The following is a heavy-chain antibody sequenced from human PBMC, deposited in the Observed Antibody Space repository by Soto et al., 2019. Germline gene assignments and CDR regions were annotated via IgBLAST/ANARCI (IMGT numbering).Heavy chain of an antibody. V-gene: IGHV4-31*03. D-gene: IGHD3-22*01. CDR1: GGSISSGGYY. CDR3: ARGYYDSSGSLYFDY. Sequence: QVQLQESGPGLVKPSQTLSLTCTVSGGSISSGGYYWSWIRQHPGKGLEWFGYIYYSGSTYYNPSLKSRVTISVDTSKNQFSLKLSSVTAADTAVYYCARGYYDSSGSLYFDYWGQGTLVTVSS. CDR2: IYYSGST. J-gene: IGHJ4*02.